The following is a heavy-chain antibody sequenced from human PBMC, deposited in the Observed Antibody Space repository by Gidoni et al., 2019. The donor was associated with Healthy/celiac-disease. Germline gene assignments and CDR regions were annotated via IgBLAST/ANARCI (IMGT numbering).Heavy chain of an antibody. CDR3: ARGPPKGDIVGATYYFDY. CDR1: GGTFSSYA. J-gene: IGHJ4*02. CDR2: IIPIFGTA. Sequence: QVQLVQSGAEVKKPGSSVKVSCKASGGTFSSYAISWVRQAPGQGLEWMGGIIPIFGTANYAQKFQGRVTITADESTSTAYMELSSLRSEDTAVYYCARGPPKGDIVGATYYFDYWGQGTLVTVSS. D-gene: IGHD1-26*01. V-gene: IGHV1-69*01.